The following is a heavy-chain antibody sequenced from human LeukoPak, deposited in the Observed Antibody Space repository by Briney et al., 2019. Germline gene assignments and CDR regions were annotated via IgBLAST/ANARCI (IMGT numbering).Heavy chain of an antibody. CDR3: ARGGPWLM. V-gene: IGHV3-48*03. J-gene: IGHJ4*02. CDR1: GSTFSSYE. Sequence: PGGSLRLSCAASGSTFSSYEMNWVRQAPGKGLEWVSYISSSGRTIYYADSVKGRFTISRDNAKNSLYLQMNSLRAEDTAVYYCARGGPWLMWGQGTLVTVSS. CDR2: ISSSGRTI. D-gene: IGHD3-16*01.